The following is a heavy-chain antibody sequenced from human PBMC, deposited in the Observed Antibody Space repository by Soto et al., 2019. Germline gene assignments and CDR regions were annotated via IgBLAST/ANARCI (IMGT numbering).Heavy chain of an antibody. CDR3: ARGYCTNGVCYTEGAFDI. CDR2: INAGNGNT. V-gene: IGHV1-3*01. CDR1: GYTFTSYA. Sequence: ASVKVSCKASGYTFTSYAMHWVRQAPGQRLEWMGWINAGNGNTKYSQKFQGRVTITRDTSASTAYMELSSLRSEDTAVYYCARGYCTNGVCYTEGAFDIWGQGTMVTVSS. D-gene: IGHD2-8*01. J-gene: IGHJ3*02.